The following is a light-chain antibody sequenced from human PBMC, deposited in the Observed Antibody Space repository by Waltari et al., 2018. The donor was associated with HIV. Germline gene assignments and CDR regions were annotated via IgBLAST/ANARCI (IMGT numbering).Light chain of an antibody. CDR3: QQGYRTPVT. CDR1: QSINTY. Sequence: QMLQSPPSLSASVGDRVTITCRASQSINTYLNWYQKRPGRAPNLLIYGASTLHRGVPSRFSGSGSGTDFILTISSLQPEDFTTYYCQQGYRTPVTFGQGTRLE. V-gene: IGKV1-39*01. J-gene: IGKJ5*01. CDR2: GAS.